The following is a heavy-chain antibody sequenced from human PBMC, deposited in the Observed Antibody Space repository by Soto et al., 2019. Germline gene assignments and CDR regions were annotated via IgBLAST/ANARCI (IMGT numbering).Heavy chain of an antibody. V-gene: IGHV4-59*01. CDR1: GGSISSYY. CDR3: ARSTIQLWVDY. Sequence: SETLSLTCTVSGGSISSYYWSWIRQPPGKGLEWIGYIYYSGSTNYNPSLKSRVTISVDTSKNQFSLKLSSVTAADTAVYYCARSTIQLWVDYWGQGTLVTVSS. D-gene: IGHD5-18*01. J-gene: IGHJ4*02. CDR2: IYYSGST.